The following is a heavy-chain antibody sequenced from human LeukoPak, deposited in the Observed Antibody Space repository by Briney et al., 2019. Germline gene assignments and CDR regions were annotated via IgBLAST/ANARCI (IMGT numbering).Heavy chain of an antibody. J-gene: IGHJ6*04. CDR3: ARARTMVRGVIITGYYYGMDV. D-gene: IGHD3-10*01. V-gene: IGHV1-3*01. CDR2: INAGNGNT. CDR1: GYTFTSYA. Sequence: ASVKASCKASGYTFTSYAMHWVRQTPGQRLEWMGWINAGNGNTKYSQKFQGRVTITRDTSASTAYMELSSLRSEDTAVYYCARARTMVRGVIITGYYYGMDVWGKGTTVTDSS.